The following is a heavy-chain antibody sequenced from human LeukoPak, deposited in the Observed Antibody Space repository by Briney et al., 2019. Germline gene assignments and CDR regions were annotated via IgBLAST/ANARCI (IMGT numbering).Heavy chain of an antibody. J-gene: IGHJ5*02. CDR1: GFTFSDFG. CDR2: IRHDGSDK. CDR3: AIDSHGPDT. V-gene: IGHV3-30*02. Sequence: GGSLRLSCAASGFTFSDFGMEWVRQAPGKGLEWVAFIRHDGSDKYYADSVKGRFTISRDNSKNTVDLQMNSLGSEDTAVYYCAIDSHGPDTWGQGTLVTVSS.